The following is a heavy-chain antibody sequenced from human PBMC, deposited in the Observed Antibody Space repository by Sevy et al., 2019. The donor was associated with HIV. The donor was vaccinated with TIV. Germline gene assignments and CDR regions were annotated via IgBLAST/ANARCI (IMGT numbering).Heavy chain of an antibody. CDR3: ARGPKSSIAARPPHFDY. V-gene: IGHV1-3*01. D-gene: IGHD6-6*01. J-gene: IGHJ4*02. Sequence: ASVKVSCKASGYTFTSYAMHWVRQAPGQRLEWMGWINAGNGNTKYSQKFQGRVTITRDTSASTAYMELGSLRSEDTAVYYCARGPKSSIAARPPHFDYWGQGTLVTVSS. CDR1: GYTFTSYA. CDR2: INAGNGNT.